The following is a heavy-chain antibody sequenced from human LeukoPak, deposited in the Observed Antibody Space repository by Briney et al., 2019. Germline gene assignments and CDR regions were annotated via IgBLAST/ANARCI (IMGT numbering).Heavy chain of an antibody. CDR3: AREGRWVAARPDHYYYYMDV. Sequence: PGGSLRLSCAASGFTFSSYAMSWVRQAPGKGLEWVSSISSSSSYIYYADSVKGRFTISRDNAKNSLYLQMNSLRAEDTAVYYCAREGRWVAARPDHYYYYMDVWGKGTTVTVSS. J-gene: IGHJ6*03. CDR1: GFTFSSYA. CDR2: ISSSSSYI. D-gene: IGHD6-6*01. V-gene: IGHV3-21*01.